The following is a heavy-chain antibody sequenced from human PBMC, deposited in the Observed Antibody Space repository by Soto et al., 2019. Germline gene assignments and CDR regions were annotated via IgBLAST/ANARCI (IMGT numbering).Heavy chain of an antibody. CDR3: SKLHSSGSASLDY. Sequence: PGGSLRLSCAASGFPFRSYWMHWVRQAPGKGLVWVSHINTDGSETAYADSVRGRFTISRDNAKNTLFLQMNTLRAEDTAVYYCSKLHSSGSASLDYWGPGTLVTVSS. CDR1: GFPFRSYW. CDR2: INTDGSET. D-gene: IGHD3-22*01. J-gene: IGHJ4*02. V-gene: IGHV3-74*01.